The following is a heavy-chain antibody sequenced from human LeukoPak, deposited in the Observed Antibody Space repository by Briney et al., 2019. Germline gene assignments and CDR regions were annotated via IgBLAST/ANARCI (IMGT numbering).Heavy chain of an antibody. CDR2: ISYDGSNK. CDR3: AKGAHYYDSSGLDY. D-gene: IGHD3-22*01. CDR1: GFTFSSYA. J-gene: IGHJ4*02. V-gene: IGHV3-30-3*01. Sequence: HPGRSLRLSCAASGFTFSSYAMHWVRQAPGKGLEWVAVISYDGSNKYYADSVKGRFTISRDNSKNTLYLQMNSLRAEDTAVYYCAKGAHYYDSSGLDYWGQGTLVTVSS.